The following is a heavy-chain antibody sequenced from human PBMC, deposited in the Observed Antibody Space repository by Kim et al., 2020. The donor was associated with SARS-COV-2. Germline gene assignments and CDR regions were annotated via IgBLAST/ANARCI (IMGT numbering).Heavy chain of an antibody. CDR2: IYYSGSST. D-gene: IGHD6-6*01. Sequence: SETLSLTCTVSGGSISSGGYYWSWIRQHPGEGLEWIGYIYYSGSSTYYNPSLKSRVIISLDTPKNQFSLKLSSVTAADTAVYYCARRAEGSASRIDPWGQGTLVTVSS. J-gene: IGHJ5*02. CDR3: ARRAEGSASRIDP. V-gene: IGHV4-31*03. CDR1: GGSISSGGYY.